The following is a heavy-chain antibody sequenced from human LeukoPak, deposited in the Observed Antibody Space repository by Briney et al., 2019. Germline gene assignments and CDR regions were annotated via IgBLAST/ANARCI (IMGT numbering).Heavy chain of an antibody. V-gene: IGHV4-59*01. CDR3: ARLLHPQSTSWFIDY. J-gene: IGHJ4*02. CDR2: IYYSGST. CDR1: GRSISTYY. D-gene: IGHD6-13*01. Sequence: SETLSLTCSVSGRSISTYYWTWIRQPPGKGLEWLGYIYYSGSTNYNPSLKSRVTILVDTSKNQFSLKLSSVTAADTAVYYCARLLHPQSTSWFIDYWGQGALVTVSS.